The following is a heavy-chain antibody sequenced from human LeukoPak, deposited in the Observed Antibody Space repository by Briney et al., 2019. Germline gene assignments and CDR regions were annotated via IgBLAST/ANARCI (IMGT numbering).Heavy chain of an antibody. CDR1: GYNFSSYV. Sequence: ASVKVSCKASGYNFSSYVISWVRQAPGQGLEWMGWISGYKGNTNYAQKLQGRVTMTTDTSTSTAYMKLRRLRSDDTAVYYCARARDSSSPYYFDYWGQGTLVTVSS. CDR3: ARARDSSSPYYFDY. V-gene: IGHV1-18*01. J-gene: IGHJ4*02. CDR2: ISGYKGNT. D-gene: IGHD6-6*01.